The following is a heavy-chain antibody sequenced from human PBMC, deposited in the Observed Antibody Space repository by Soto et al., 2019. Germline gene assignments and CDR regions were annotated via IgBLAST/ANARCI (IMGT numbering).Heavy chain of an antibody. V-gene: IGHV4-30-2*01. D-gene: IGHD3-3*01. CDR1: GGSISTFDYS. J-gene: IGHJ6*02. CDR2: IYQSGRT. CDR3: AREMTIFGVAPGGGVDV. Sequence: SETLSLTCGVSGGSISTFDYSWSWIRQAPGRGLEWIGSIYQSGRTYFIPSLKSRAAMSLDKSKNQFSLKITSAVAADTARYYCAREMTIFGVAPGGGVDVWGQGTPVTVSS.